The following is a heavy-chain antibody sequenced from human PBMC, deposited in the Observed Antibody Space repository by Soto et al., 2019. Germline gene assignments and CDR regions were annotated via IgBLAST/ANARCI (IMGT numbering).Heavy chain of an antibody. CDR3: TYSSSWTNYYYYYYMDV. CDR2: IKSKTDGGTT. D-gene: IGHD6-13*01. V-gene: IGHV3-15*01. CDR1: GFTFSNAW. Sequence: GGSLRLSCAASGFTFSNAWMSWVRQAPGKGLEWVGRIKSKTDGGTTDYAAPVKGRFTISRDDSKNTLYLQMNSLKTEDTAVYYCTYSSSWTNYYYYYYMDVWGKGTTVTVSS. J-gene: IGHJ6*03.